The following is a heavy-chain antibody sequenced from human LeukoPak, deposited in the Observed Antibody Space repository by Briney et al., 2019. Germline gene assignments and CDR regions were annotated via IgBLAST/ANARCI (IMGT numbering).Heavy chain of an antibody. CDR2: INTNTGNP. D-gene: IGHD3-10*02. J-gene: IGHJ4*02. CDR3: ARGPATFGYFDY. CDR1: GYTFTSYA. Sequence: ASVKVSCKASGYTFTSYAMNWVRQAPGQGLEWMGWINTNTGNPTYAQGLTGRFVFSLDTSVSTASLQIISLKAEDTAVYYCARGPATFGYFDYWGQGTLVTVSS. V-gene: IGHV7-4-1*02.